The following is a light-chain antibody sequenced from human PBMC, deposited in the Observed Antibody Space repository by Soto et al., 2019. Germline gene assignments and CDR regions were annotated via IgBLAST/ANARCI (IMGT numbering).Light chain of an antibody. J-gene: IGKJ1*01. V-gene: IGKV3-20*01. CDR1: QSVSSSY. CDR3: QQYGSSRWT. Sequence: EIVLTQSPGTLSLSPGERATLSCRASQSVSSSYLAGYQQKPGQAPRLLIYGASRRATGIPDRFSGSGSGTDFTLTISRLEPEDFAVYYCQQYGSSRWTFGQGTKVEIK. CDR2: GAS.